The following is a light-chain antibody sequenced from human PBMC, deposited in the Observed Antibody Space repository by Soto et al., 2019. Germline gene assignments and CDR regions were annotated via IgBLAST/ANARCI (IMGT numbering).Light chain of an antibody. J-gene: IGLJ1*01. Sequence: QAVVTQPPSESGTPGQRVTISCSGSSSNIGSNTVNWYQQLPGTAPKLLIYSNNQRPSGVPDRFSGSKSGTSASLAISGLQSEDEADYYCAAWDDSLNGSYVFGTGTKLTVL. CDR2: SNN. V-gene: IGLV1-44*01. CDR1: SSNIGSNT. CDR3: AAWDDSLNGSYV.